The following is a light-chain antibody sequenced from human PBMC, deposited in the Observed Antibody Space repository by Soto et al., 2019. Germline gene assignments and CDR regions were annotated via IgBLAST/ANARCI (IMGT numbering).Light chain of an antibody. J-gene: IGLJ1*01. CDR3: CSYTSTRTYV. CDR1: SSAVGCYSC. V-gene: IGLV2-14*01. Sequence: QSARTQPASVSGSPGQLVTISCTGTSSAVGCYSCVSCYRHPPGEARKLILCGVSDRPSGVSDRFSGYKSDDTASLTVSGLQAEDEADYYCCSYTSTRTYVLGTGTKVTVL. CDR2: GVS.